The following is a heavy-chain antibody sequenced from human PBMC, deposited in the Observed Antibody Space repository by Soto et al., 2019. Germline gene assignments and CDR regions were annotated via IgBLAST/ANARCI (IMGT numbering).Heavy chain of an antibody. CDR2: IIPILGIA. CDR1: GGTFSSYT. D-gene: IGHD2-2*01. CDR3: ARDSYCSSTSCYEGWFDP. J-gene: IGHJ5*02. Sequence: QVQLVQSGAEVKKPGSSVKVSCKASGGTFSSYTISWVRQAPGQGLEWMGRIIPILGIANYAQKFQGRVTTTADTSPSTAYMELSSLRSEDTAVYDCARDSYCSSTSCYEGWFDPWGQGTLVTVSS. V-gene: IGHV1-69*08.